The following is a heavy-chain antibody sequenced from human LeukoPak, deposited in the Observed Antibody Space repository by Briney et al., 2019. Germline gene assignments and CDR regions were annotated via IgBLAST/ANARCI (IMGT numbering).Heavy chain of an antibody. V-gene: IGHV3-7*01. J-gene: IGHJ4*02. CDR1: GFTFSSYW. D-gene: IGHD6-19*01. Sequence: GGSLRLSCAASGFTFSSYWMSWVRQAPGKGLEWVANIKQDGSEKYYVDSVKGRSTISRDNAKNSLYLQMNSLRAEDTAVYYCARDQGWSSFYFDYWGQGTLVTVSS. CDR3: ARDQGWSSFYFDY. CDR2: IKQDGSEK.